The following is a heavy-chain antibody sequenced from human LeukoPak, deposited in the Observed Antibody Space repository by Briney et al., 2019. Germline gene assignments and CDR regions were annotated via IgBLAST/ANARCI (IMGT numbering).Heavy chain of an antibody. Sequence: ASVKVSCKASGYTVTGYYMHWGRQAPGQGLEWMGWINPNSGGTNYAQKFQGWVTMTRDTSISTAYMELSRLRSDDTAVYYCARDFGGHYYGSGSYYGPFDYWGQGTLVTVSS. D-gene: IGHD3-10*01. CDR1: GYTVTGYY. CDR2: INPNSGGT. J-gene: IGHJ4*02. V-gene: IGHV1-2*04. CDR3: ARDFGGHYYGSGSYYGPFDY.